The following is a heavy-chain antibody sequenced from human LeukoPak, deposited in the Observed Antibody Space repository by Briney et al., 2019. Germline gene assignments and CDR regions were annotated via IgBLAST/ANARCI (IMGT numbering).Heavy chain of an antibody. V-gene: IGHV3-15*07. CDR3: TTTPTKYYDFWSAYNDY. CDR1: GFTFSSYW. Sequence: GGSLRLSCAASGFTFSSYWMNWVRQAPGKGLGWVGRIKSKTDGGTTDYAAPVKGRFTISRDDSKNTLYLQMNSLKTEDTAVYYCTTTPTKYYDFWSAYNDYWGQGTLVTVSS. J-gene: IGHJ4*02. D-gene: IGHD3-3*01. CDR2: IKSKTDGGTT.